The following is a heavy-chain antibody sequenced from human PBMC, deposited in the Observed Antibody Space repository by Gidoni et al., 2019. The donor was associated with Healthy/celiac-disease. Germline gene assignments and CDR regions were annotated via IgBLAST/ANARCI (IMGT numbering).Heavy chain of an antibody. CDR3: AKGSGYYLYNWFDP. V-gene: IGHV3-9*01. CDR2: ISWNSGSI. D-gene: IGHD3-3*01. Sequence: EVQLVESGGGLVQPGRSLRLSCAASGFTFDDYAMPWVRQAPGKGLEWVSGISWNSGSIGYADSVKGRFTISRDNAKNSLYLQMNSLRAEDTALYYCAKGSGYYLYNWFDPWGQGTLVTVSS. J-gene: IGHJ5*02. CDR1: GFTFDDYA.